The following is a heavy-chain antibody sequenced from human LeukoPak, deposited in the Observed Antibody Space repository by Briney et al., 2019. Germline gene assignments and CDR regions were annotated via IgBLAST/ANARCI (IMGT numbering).Heavy chain of an antibody. Sequence: GGSLRLSCAASGFIFSNYAMHWVRQAPGQGLEWVAVISYEGNNKYYADSVKGRFTISRDNSKNTLYLQMNSLRAEDTAVYYCAKDSILIPASKSALDYWGQGTLVTVSS. D-gene: IGHD2-2*01. J-gene: IGHJ4*02. V-gene: IGHV3-30-3*01. CDR3: AKDSILIPASKSALDY. CDR2: ISYEGNNK. CDR1: GFIFSNYA.